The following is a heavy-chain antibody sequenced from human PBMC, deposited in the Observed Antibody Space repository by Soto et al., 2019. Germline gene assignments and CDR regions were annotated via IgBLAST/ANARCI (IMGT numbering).Heavy chain of an antibody. Sequence: PGGSLRLSCVASGFTFSSYDMSWVRQAPGKGLEWVSSISGYGDRTKYADSVKGRFTISRDNSKSMLYLQMNSLRVEDTAVYYCAKDPFGELVSIRFDPWGQGTLVTVSS. CDR1: GFTFSSYD. D-gene: IGHD3-10*01. J-gene: IGHJ5*02. CDR3: AKDPFGELVSIRFDP. V-gene: IGHV3-23*01. CDR2: ISGYGDRT.